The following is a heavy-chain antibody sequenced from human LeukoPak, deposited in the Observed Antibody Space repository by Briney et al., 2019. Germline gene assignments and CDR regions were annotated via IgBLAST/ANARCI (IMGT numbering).Heavy chain of an antibody. D-gene: IGHD3-3*01. J-gene: IGHJ5*02. CDR3: ARSEGEEWLPSNWFDP. V-gene: IGHV4-39*07. CDR2: IYYSGST. CDR1: GGSISSSSYY. Sequence: SETLSLTCTVSGGSISSSSYYWGWIRQPPGKGLEWIGSIYYSGSTNYNPSLKSRVTISVDTSKNQFSLKLSSVTAADTAVYYCARSEGEEWLPSNWFDPWGQGTLVTVSS.